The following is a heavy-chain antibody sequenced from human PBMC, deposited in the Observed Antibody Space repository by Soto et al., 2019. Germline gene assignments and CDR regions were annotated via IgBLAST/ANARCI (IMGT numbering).Heavy chain of an antibody. V-gene: IGHV3-48*01. CDR1: GFTFSSYS. D-gene: IGHD3-10*01. CDR2: ISSSSSTI. CDR3: ARDPPGWFDP. J-gene: IGHJ5*02. Sequence: EVQLVESGGGLVQPGGSLRLSCAASGFTFSSYSMNWVRQAPGKGLEWVSYISSSSSTIYYADSVKGRFTISRDTAKNSLYLQMNSLRAEDTAVYYCARDPPGWFDPWGQGTLVTVSS.